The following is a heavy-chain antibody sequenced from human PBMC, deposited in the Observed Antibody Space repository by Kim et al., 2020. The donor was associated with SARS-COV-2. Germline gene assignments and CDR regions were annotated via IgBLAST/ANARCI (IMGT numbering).Heavy chain of an antibody. CDR3: ARGWDYDSSGYYCPSFDY. CDR1: GFTFSSYS. Sequence: GGSLRLSCAASGFTFSSYSMNWVRQAPGKGLEWVSSISSSSSYIYYADSVKGRFTISRDNAKNSLYLQMNSLRAEDTAVYYCARGWDYDSSGYYCPSFDYWGQGTLGTVSS. D-gene: IGHD3-22*01. V-gene: IGHV3-21*01. J-gene: IGHJ4*02. CDR2: ISSSSSYI.